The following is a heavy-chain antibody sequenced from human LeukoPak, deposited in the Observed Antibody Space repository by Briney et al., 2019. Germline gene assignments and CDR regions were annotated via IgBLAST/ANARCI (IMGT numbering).Heavy chain of an antibody. J-gene: IGHJ4*02. CDR2: IYPGEFDI. CDR3: ARHAFHNDNSVYYFAH. D-gene: IGHD3-22*01. V-gene: IGHV5-51*01. CDR1: GYNFNDYW. Sequence: PGESLKISCKGSGYNFNDYWIGWVRQMPGKGLEWVGLIYPGEFDIRYSPSFQGQVTISADKSISTAYLQWKSLKASDTAMYYCARHAFHNDNSVYYFAHWGQGTLVTVSS.